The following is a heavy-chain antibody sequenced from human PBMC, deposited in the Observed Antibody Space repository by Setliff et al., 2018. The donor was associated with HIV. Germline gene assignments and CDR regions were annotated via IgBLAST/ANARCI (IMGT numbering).Heavy chain of an antibody. V-gene: IGHV4-34*01. J-gene: IGHJ5*02. CDR3: ARGAAVARRFDS. D-gene: IGHD6-19*01. CDR2: MTHTRDF. Sequence: SETLSLTFAVYGGSFSGYHWTWIRQPPGKGLQWIGEMTHTRDFRYNPSLRGRLTMSVDISRNQFSLKLTSVTVADTAVYYCARGAAVARRFDSWGQGMLVTVSS. CDR1: GGSFSGYH.